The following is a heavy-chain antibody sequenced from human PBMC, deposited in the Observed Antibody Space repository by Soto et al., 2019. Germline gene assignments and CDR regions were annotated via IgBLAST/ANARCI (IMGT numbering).Heavy chain of an antibody. V-gene: IGHV1-2*02. J-gene: IGHJ4*02. CDR2: INPNSGGT. CDR1: GYTLSDYY. Sequence: SVNVSCKASGYTLSDYYIHWLRQAPGQGLEWMGWINPNSGGTKYAPKFQGGVTMTRDTSITTAYMELSRLRSGDTAVYYCAREPATAKPEGVDFWGQGTLVTVS. CDR3: AREPATAKPEGVDF. D-gene: IGHD1-1*01.